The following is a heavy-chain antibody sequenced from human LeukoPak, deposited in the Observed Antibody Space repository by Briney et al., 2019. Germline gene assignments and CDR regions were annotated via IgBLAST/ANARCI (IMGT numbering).Heavy chain of an antibody. CDR2: ISSSSSYI. J-gene: IGHJ6*02. Sequence: GGSLRLSCAASGFTFSSYSMNWVRQAPGKGLEWVSSISSSSSYIYYADSVKGRFTISRDNAKNSLYLQMNSLRADDTAIYYCARNQQLGGHSYYYYGMDVWGQGTTVTVSS. D-gene: IGHD3-16*01. CDR3: ARNQQLGGHSYYYYGMDV. V-gene: IGHV3-21*04. CDR1: GFTFSSYS.